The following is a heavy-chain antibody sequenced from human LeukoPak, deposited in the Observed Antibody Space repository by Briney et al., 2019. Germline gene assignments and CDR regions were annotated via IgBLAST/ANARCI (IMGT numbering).Heavy chain of an antibody. V-gene: IGHV3-23*01. CDR1: GFTFSSYA. CDR2: ISGSGGST. Sequence: GGSLRLSCAASGFTFSSYAMSWVRQAPGKGLEWVSAISGSGGSTYYADSVKGRFTISRDNSKNTLYLQMNSLGAEDTAVYYCAKEPLYYYDSSSYYDYWGQGTLVTVSS. D-gene: IGHD3-22*01. J-gene: IGHJ4*02. CDR3: AKEPLYYYDSSSYYDY.